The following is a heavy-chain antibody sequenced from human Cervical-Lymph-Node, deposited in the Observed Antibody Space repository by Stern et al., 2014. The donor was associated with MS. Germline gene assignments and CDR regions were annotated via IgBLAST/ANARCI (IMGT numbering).Heavy chain of an antibody. V-gene: IGHV1-18*01. J-gene: IGHJ3*02. Sequence: QLVPSGAEVKKPWASVKVSCKASGYTFTSYGISWVRQAPGQGLAWMGWMSAYKCNTNYAQKLQGRVARTTDTSTSTAYMELRSLRSDDTAVYYCARGLLGSENAFDIWGQGTMVTVSS. D-gene: IGHD2-15*01. CDR3: ARGLLGSENAFDI. CDR2: MSAYKCNT. CDR1: GYTFTSYG.